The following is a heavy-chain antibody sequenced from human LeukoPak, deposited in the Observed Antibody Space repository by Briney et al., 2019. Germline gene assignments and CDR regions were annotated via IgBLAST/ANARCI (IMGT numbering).Heavy chain of an antibody. J-gene: IGHJ4*02. CDR2: IIPIFGTA. CDR1: GGTFSSYA. Sequence: ASVKVSCKASGGTFSSYAISWVRQAPGQGLGWMGGIIPIFGTANYAQKFQGRVTITTDESTSTAYMELSSLRSEDTAVYYCARESSSWYGFWDYWGQGTLVTVSS. V-gene: IGHV1-69*05. D-gene: IGHD3-3*01. CDR3: ARESSSWYGFWDY.